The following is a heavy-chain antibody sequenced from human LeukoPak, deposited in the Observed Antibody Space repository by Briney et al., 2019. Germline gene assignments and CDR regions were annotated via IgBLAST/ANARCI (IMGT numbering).Heavy chain of an antibody. CDR3: AKALSYYSDSSGPVN. V-gene: IGHV3-9*01. Sequence: GGSLRLSCAASGFTFDDYAMHWVRQATGKGLEWVSGISWNSGSIGYADSVKGRFTISRDNAKNSLYLQMNSLRAEDTALYYCAKALSYYSDSSGPVNWGQGTFVTVSS. CDR2: ISWNSGSI. D-gene: IGHD3-22*01. J-gene: IGHJ4*02. CDR1: GFTFDDYA.